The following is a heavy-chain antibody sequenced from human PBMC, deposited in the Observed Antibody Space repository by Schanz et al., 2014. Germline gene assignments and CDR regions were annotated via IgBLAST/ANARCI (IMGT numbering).Heavy chain of an antibody. CDR1: GLTFTSAW. CDR2: IKGKTDGGTA. D-gene: IGHD3-16*02. Sequence: EVQLLESGGGLVQPGGSLRLSCATSGLTFTSAWMSWVRQAPGKGLEWVGRIKGKTDGGTADYAAPMKGRFTISRDNSKNTLYLQLGSLSAEDTAVYFCARDHRYYLFDYWGQGALVTVSS. V-gene: IGHV3-15*01. CDR3: ARDHRYYLFDY. J-gene: IGHJ4*02.